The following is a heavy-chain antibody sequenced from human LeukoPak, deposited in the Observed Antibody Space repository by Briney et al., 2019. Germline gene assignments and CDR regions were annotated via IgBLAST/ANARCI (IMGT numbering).Heavy chain of an antibody. Sequence: PGGSLRLSRAASGFSFSSYWMSWVRQAPGKGLEWVAYIKEDGSEKYYVDSVKGRLTISRDNAKNSLYLQMNSLRVEDTAVYYCARGGSWTGSFTDFDYWGQGTLVTVSS. CDR3: ARGGSWTGSFTDFDY. J-gene: IGHJ4*02. CDR2: IKEDGSEK. CDR1: GFSFSSYW. D-gene: IGHD3/OR15-3a*01. V-gene: IGHV3-7*03.